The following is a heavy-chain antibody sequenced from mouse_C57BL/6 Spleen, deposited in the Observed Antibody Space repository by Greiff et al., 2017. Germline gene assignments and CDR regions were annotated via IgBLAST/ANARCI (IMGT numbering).Heavy chain of an antibody. V-gene: IGHV1-69*01. J-gene: IGHJ4*01. CDR1: GYTFTSYW. CDR3: ARREGSYALDY. Sequence: VQLQQPGAELVMPGASVKLSCKASGYTFTSYWMHWVKQRPGQGLEWIGEIDPSDSYTNYNQKFKGKSTLTVDKSSSTAYMQLSSLTSEDSAVYYCARREGSYALDYWGTGTSVTVSS. CDR2: IDPSDSYT.